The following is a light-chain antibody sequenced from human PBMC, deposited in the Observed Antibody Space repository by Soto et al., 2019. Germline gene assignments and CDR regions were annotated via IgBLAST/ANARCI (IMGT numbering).Light chain of an antibody. CDR2: YDS. V-gene: IGLV3-21*04. J-gene: IGLJ2*01. Sequence: SYELTQPPSVSVAPGKTARITCGGNNIGSKSVHWYQQKPGQAPVLVIYYDSDRPSGIPERFSGFNSGNTATLTISRVEAGDEADYYCQVWDSSSDHPGFGGGTKVTVL. CDR1: NIGSKS. CDR3: QVWDSSSDHPG.